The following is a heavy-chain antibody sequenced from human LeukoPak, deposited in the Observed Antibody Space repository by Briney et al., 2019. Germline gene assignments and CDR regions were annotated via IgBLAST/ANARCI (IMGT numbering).Heavy chain of an antibody. D-gene: IGHD6-13*01. Sequence: SVELSCKASGGTFSSYAISCVRQAPGQGLEWMGGIIPIFGTANYAQKSKGRVTITTDESTSTAYMELSSVRYEETAVYYCASREYSSSWYPVDVWGKGTTVTVSS. CDR1: GGTFSSYA. V-gene: IGHV1-69*05. CDR3: ASREYSSSWYPVDV. CDR2: IIPIFGTA. J-gene: IGHJ6*04.